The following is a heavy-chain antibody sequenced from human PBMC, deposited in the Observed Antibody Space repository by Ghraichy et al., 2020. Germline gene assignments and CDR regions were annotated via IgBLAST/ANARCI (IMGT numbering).Heavy chain of an antibody. V-gene: IGHV3-21*01. J-gene: IGHJ2*01. CDR2: IISSSSYI. Sequence: GGSLRLSCAASGFPFSSYSMNWVRQAPGKGLEWVSSIISSSSYIYSADSVKGRFTISRDNAKNSLYLQMNSLRAEDTAVYYCARDLGSTSWYPRYFDLWGRGTLVTVSS. D-gene: IGHD6-13*01. CDR3: ARDLGSTSWYPRYFDL. CDR1: GFPFSSYS.